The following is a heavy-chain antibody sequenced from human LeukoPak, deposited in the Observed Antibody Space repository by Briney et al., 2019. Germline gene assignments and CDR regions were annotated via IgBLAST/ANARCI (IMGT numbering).Heavy chain of an antibody. CDR2: IYTSGST. J-gene: IGHJ5*02. CDR3: ARDTPCSGGSCYLVPWFDP. D-gene: IGHD2-15*01. Sequence: SGTLSLTCTVSGGSISSYYWSWIRQPAGKGLEWIGRIYTSGSTNYNPSLKSRVTMSVDTSKNQFSLKLSSVTAADTAVYYCARDTPCSGGSCYLVPWFDPWGQGTLVTVSS. CDR1: GGSISSYY. V-gene: IGHV4-4*07.